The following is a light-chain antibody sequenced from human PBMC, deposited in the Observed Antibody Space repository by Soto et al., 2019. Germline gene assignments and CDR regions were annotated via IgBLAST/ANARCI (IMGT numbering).Light chain of an antibody. J-gene: IGLJ2*01. Sequence: QSALSQPASVSGSPGQSITISCTGTSNDVGYYNYVSWYQQHPGQAPKLMISEVTTRPSGVSDRFSGSKSGNTASLTVSGLQAEDEADYYCSSYAGSTLLFGGGTKLTVL. CDR2: EVT. CDR1: SNDVGYYNY. CDR3: SSYAGSTLL. V-gene: IGLV2-14*01.